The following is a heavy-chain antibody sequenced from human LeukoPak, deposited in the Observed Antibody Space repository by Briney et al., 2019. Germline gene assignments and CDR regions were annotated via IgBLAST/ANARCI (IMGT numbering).Heavy chain of an antibody. CDR2: IYYSGST. CDR3: ARSPLRAAGPDY. V-gene: IGHV4-59*01. CDR1: GGSISSYY. D-gene: IGHD6-13*01. J-gene: IGHJ4*02. Sequence: SETLSLICTVSGGSISSYYWSWIRQPPGKGLEWIGYIYYSGSTNYNPSLKSRVTISVDTSKNQFSLKLSSVTAADTAVYYCARSPLRAAGPDYWGQGTLVTVSS.